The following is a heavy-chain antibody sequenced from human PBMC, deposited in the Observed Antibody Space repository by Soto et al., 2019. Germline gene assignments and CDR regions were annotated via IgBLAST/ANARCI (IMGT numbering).Heavy chain of an antibody. CDR3: ASGEISAFDY. CDR1: GYRFTSYW. V-gene: IGHV5-51*01. D-gene: IGHD3-10*01. Sequence: GESLKSSCKGSGYRFTSYWMGWVRQMPGKGLEWMGIIYPSDSDTRYSPSFQGQVTISADKSISTAYLQWSSLKASDTAIYYCASGEISAFDYWGQGTLVTVSS. J-gene: IGHJ4*02. CDR2: IYPSDSDT.